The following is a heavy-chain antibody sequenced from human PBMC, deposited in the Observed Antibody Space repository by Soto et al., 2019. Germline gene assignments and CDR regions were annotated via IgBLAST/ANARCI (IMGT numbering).Heavy chain of an antibody. CDR3: AKILQLGDYAFYYSGMDV. CDR1: GFTFSNYG. V-gene: IGHV3-30*18. J-gene: IGHJ6*02. Sequence: QVQLVESGGGVVQPGRSLRLSCAASGFTFSNYGMHWVRQAPGKGLEWVAVISYDGRNKYYADSVKGRFTISRDNSKNTLYLQMNSLRAEDTAVYYCAKILQLGDYAFYYSGMDVWGQGTTVTVSS. D-gene: IGHD4-17*01. CDR2: ISYDGRNK.